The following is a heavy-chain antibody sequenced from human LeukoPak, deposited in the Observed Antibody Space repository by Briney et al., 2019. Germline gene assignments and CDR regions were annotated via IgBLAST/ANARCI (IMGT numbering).Heavy chain of an antibody. CDR2: INWNGGGT. J-gene: IGHJ6*02. Sequence: GGSLRLSCAATGFSFKDYGMHWVRQPPGKGLEWVSAINWNGGGTDYADSVKGRFTISRDNAKNSLYLQLSSLRPEDTALYYCAKHMRATNTYSFFGLDVWGQGTTVTVSS. D-gene: IGHD1-26*01. CDR3: AKHMRATNTYSFFGLDV. CDR1: GFSFKDYG. V-gene: IGHV3-9*01.